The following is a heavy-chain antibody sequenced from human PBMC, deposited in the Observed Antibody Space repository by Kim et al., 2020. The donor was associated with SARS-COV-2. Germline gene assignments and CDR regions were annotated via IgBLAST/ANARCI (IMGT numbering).Heavy chain of an antibody. D-gene: IGHD3-22*01. CDR1: GGTFSSYA. V-gene: IGHV1-69*13. Sequence: SVKVSCKASGGTFSSYAISWVRQAPGQGLEWMGGIIPIFGTANYAQKFQGRVTITADESTSTAYMELSSLRSEDTAVYYCARSPNYYDSSGYPPRGTYYFDYWGQGTLVTVSS. CDR2: IIPIFGTA. CDR3: ARSPNYYDSSGYPPRGTYYFDY. J-gene: IGHJ4*02.